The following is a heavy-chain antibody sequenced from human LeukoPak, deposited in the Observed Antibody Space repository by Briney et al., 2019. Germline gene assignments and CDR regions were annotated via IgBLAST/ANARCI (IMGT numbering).Heavy chain of an antibody. J-gene: IGHJ6*03. D-gene: IGHD1-26*01. CDR1: GFTFSSYS. Sequence: GGSLRLSCAASGFTFSSYSMNWVRQAPGKGLEWVSYISSSSSTIYYADSVKGRFTISRDNAKNSLYLQMNSLRAEDTAVYYCARVHSGSYQNPTKGSYMDVWGKGTTVTVSS. V-gene: IGHV3-48*01. CDR3: ARVHSGSYQNPTKGSYMDV. CDR2: ISSSSSTI.